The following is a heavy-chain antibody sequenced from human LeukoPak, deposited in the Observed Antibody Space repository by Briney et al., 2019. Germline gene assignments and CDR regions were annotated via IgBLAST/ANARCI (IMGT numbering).Heavy chain of an antibody. CDR2: IWYDGSNK. CDR3: ARDRDGDYFTDFDY. Sequence: PGGSLRLSCAASGFTFSSYGMPWVRQAPGKGLEWVAVIWYDGSNKYYADSVKGRFTISRDNSKNTLYLQMNSLRAEDTAVYYCARDRDGDYFTDFDYWGQGTLVTVSS. D-gene: IGHD4-17*01. J-gene: IGHJ4*02. V-gene: IGHV3-33*01. CDR1: GFTFSSYG.